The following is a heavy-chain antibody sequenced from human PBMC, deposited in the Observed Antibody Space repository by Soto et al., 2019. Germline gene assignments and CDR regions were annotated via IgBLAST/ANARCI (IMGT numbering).Heavy chain of an antibody. CDR1: GFTFSIYW. D-gene: IGHD3-16*02. V-gene: IGHV3-7*05. CDR3: ARGRGWGVIDLLHFDY. Sequence: PGGSLRLSCTASGFTFSIYWMTWVRQAPGKGLEWVASIKQDGSEEYYVDSVKGRFTISRDNGKNSLYLQMNYLRAEDTAVYYCARGRGWGVIDLLHFDYWGQGTVVTVSS. CDR2: IKQDGSEE. J-gene: IGHJ4*02.